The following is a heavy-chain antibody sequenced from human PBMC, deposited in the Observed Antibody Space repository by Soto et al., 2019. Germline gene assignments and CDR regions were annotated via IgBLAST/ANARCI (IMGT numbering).Heavy chain of an antibody. V-gene: IGHV3-30*03. Sequence: QVQLVESGGGVVQPGRSLRLSCAASGFTFSSYGMHWVRQAPGKGLEWVAVISYDGSNKYYADSVKGRFTISRDNSKNTLYLQMNSLRAEDTAVYYCASHKGDTAMAERFDPWGQGTLVTVSS. D-gene: IGHD5-18*01. CDR2: ISYDGSNK. J-gene: IGHJ5*02. CDR3: ASHKGDTAMAERFDP. CDR1: GFTFSSYG.